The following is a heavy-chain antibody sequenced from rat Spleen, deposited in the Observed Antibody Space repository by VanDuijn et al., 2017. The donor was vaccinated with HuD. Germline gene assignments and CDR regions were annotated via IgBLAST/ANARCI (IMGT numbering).Heavy chain of an antibody. CDR1: GFTFSDYY. Sequence: EVQLVESGGGLVQPGRSLRLSCAASGFTFSDYYMAWVRQAPTEGLEWVASFSYDGSTTYYRDSVKGRFTISRDNAKSSLYLQMDSLRSEDTATYYCTTEPGYNSYFAYWGQGVMVTVSS. CDR2: FSYDGSTT. J-gene: IGHJ2*01. V-gene: IGHV5-20*01. D-gene: IGHD1-4*01. CDR3: TTEPGYNSYFAY.